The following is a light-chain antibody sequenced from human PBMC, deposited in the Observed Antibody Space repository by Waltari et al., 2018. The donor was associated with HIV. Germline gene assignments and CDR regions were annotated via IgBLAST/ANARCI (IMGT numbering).Light chain of an antibody. CDR1: QGVNTY. V-gene: IGKV1-16*01. CDR3: LLYNFYPLT. Sequence: DIQMTQSLSSLSASVGDRVTITCRASQGVNTYVAWFQRAPGKAPKSLLHGASLLLSAVPSRFNGSGSGTDFTLTVSSLQPAGVATYYCLLYNFYPLTFGGGTKVEIK. CDR2: GAS. J-gene: IGKJ4*01.